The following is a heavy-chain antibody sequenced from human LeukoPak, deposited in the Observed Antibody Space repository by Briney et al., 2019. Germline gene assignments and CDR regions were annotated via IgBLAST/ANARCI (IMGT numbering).Heavy chain of an antibody. J-gene: IGHJ3*02. CDR3: AREPWFGKLEDAFDI. CDR2: INPNSGGT. V-gene: IGHV1-2*02. Sequence: ASVKVSCKASGYTFTRYYMHWVRQAPGQGLEWMGWINPNSGGTNYAQKLQGRGTMTRDTSISTAYMELSRLRSDDTAVYYCAREPWFGKLEDAFDIWGQGTMVTVSS. D-gene: IGHD3-10*01. CDR1: GYTFTRYY.